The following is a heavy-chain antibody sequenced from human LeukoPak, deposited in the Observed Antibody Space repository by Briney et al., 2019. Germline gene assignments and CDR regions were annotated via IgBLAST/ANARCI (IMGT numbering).Heavy chain of an antibody. D-gene: IGHD6-6*01. J-gene: IGHJ4*02. CDR3: RTVEYSSSGNFDY. CDR2: INPNSGDT. CDR1: GYTFTGYY. V-gene: IGHV1-2*02. Sequence: ASVKVSCKSSGYTFTGYYMHWVRQARGQGLERVGWINPNSGDTNYAQKFQGRVTMTRDTSISTAYMELSRLRSNDTAVYYCRTVEYSSSGNFDYWGQGTLVTVSS.